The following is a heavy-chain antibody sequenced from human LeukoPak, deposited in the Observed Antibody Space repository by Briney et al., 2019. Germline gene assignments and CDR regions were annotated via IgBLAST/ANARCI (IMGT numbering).Heavy chain of an antibody. CDR3: AKGDTNYYYYMDV. V-gene: IGHV3-74*01. D-gene: IGHD3-3*01. Sequence: GGSLRLSCAASGFTFSSYGMHWVRQAPGKGLVWVARINSDGSSTSYADSVKGRFAISRDNAKNTLYLQMNSLRAEDTALYYCAKGDTNYYYYMDVWGKGTTVTVSS. CDR1: GFTFSSYG. CDR2: INSDGSST. J-gene: IGHJ6*03.